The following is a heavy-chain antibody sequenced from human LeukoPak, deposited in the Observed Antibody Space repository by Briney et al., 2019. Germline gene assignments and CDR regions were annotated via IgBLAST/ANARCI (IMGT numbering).Heavy chain of an antibody. CDR3: ARYQTGTMFAV. CDR1: GGSISSYY. Sequence: SETLPLTCTVSGGSISSYYWSWIRQPPGKGLEWIGTHSHSGSAYYNPSLRSRITMSLDTSENQLSLKLYSVTAADTAIYYCARYQTGTMFAVWGQGTLVTISS. CDR2: HSHSGSA. V-gene: IGHV4-59*12. D-gene: IGHD1/OR15-1a*01. J-gene: IGHJ4*02.